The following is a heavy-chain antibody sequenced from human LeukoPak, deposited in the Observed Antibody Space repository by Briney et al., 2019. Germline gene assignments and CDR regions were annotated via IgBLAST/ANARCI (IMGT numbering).Heavy chain of an antibody. Sequence: SETLSLTCAVYGGSFSGYYWSWIRQPPGKGLEWIGEINHSGSTNYNPSLKSRVTISVDTSKNQFSLKLSSVTAADTAVYYCARGEHVLRFLEWLLTFDPWGQGTLVTDSS. CDR1: GGSFSGYY. D-gene: IGHD3-3*01. CDR3: ARGEHVLRFLEWLLTFDP. V-gene: IGHV4-34*01. CDR2: INHSGST. J-gene: IGHJ5*02.